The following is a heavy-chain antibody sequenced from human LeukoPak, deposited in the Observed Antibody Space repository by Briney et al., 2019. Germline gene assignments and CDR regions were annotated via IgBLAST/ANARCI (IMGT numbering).Heavy chain of an antibody. CDR3: ARSSRSYFDY. J-gene: IGHJ4*02. CDR2: IKQDGSEK. V-gene: IGHV3-7*01. D-gene: IGHD6-13*01. CDR1: GFTFNTYS. Sequence: PGGSLRLSCEASGFTFNTYSMNWARQAPGKGLEWVANIKQDGSEKYYVDSVKGRFTISRDNAKNSLYLQMNSLRAEDTAVYYCARSSRSYFDYWGQGTLVTVSS.